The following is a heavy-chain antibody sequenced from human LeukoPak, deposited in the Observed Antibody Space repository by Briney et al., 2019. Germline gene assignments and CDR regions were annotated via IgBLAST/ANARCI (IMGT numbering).Heavy chain of an antibody. J-gene: IGHJ5*02. Sequence: ASVKVSCKASGYTFTGYYMHWVGQAPGQGLEWMGWISAYNGNTNYAQKLQGRVTMTTDTSTSTAYMELRSLRSDDTAVYYCASSAATNWFDPWGQGTLVTVSS. V-gene: IGHV1-18*04. CDR3: ASSAATNWFDP. D-gene: IGHD2-15*01. CDR1: GYTFTGYY. CDR2: ISAYNGNT.